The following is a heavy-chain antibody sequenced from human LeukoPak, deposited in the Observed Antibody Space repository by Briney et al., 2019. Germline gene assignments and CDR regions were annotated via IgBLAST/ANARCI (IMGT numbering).Heavy chain of an antibody. V-gene: IGHV3-49*04. CDR2: IRSKAYGGTT. CDR3: TSRSMVRGVNVY. Sequence: GGSLRLSCAASGFTFSSYWMSWVRQAPGKGLEWVGFIRSKAYGGTTEYAASVKGRFTISRDDSKSIAYLQMNSLKTEDTAVYYCTSRSMVRGVNVYWGQGTLVTVSS. D-gene: IGHD3-10*01. CDR1: GFTFSSYW. J-gene: IGHJ4*02.